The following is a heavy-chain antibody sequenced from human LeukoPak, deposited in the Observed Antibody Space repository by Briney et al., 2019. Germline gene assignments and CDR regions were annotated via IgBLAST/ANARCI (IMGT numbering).Heavy chain of an antibody. D-gene: IGHD2-2*02. V-gene: IGHV1-24*01. CDR1: GYTLTELS. Sequence: GASVKVSCKVSGYTLTELSMHWVRQAPGKGLEWMGGFDPEDGETIYAQKFQGRVSMTEDTSTDTAYMELCSLRSEDTAVYYCATALPYCSSTSCYKGRLLYYYMDVWGKGTTVTVSS. CDR3: ATALPYCSSTSCYKGRLLYYYMDV. CDR2: FDPEDGET. J-gene: IGHJ6*03.